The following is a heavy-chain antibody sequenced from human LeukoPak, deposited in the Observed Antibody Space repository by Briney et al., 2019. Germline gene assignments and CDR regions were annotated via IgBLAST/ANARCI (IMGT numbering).Heavy chain of an antibody. CDR3: ARVYGSGRGFDY. D-gene: IGHD3-10*01. V-gene: IGHV3-30-3*01. CDR1: GFTFSSYA. CDR2: ISYDGSNK. Sequence: GRSLRLSCAASGFTFSSYAMHWVRQAPGKGLEWVAVISYDGSNKYYADSVKGRFTISRDNSKNTLYLQMNSLRAEDTAVYYCARVYGSGRGFDYWGQGTLVTVSS. J-gene: IGHJ4*02.